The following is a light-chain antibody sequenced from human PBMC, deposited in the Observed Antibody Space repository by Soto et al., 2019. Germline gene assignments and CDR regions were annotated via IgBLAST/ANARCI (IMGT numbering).Light chain of an antibody. Sequence: QSVLTQPASASGSPGQSITISCTGTSSDVGAYNYVSWYQQQSGKAPKLLIHEVSNRPAGVSNRFSGSKSGNTASLTISGLQAEDEADYYCSAFATSRAYVFGTGTKSPS. CDR3: SAFATSRAYV. CDR1: SSDVGAYNY. V-gene: IGLV2-14*01. J-gene: IGLJ1*01. CDR2: EVS.